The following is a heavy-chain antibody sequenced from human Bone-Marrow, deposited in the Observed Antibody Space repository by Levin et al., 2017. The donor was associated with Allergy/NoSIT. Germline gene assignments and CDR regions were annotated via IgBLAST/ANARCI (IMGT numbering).Heavy chain of an antibody. Sequence: ETLSLTCVASGFTFRNHRMHWVRQAPGKGLVWVSCIESDVSSTSYADSVKGRFTISRDNAKNTVYLQMNSLRVEDTAVYYCARDGDGLGVWGQGTTVIVSS. CDR2: IESDVSST. D-gene: IGHD3-16*01. J-gene: IGHJ6*02. CDR1: GFTFRNHR. V-gene: IGHV3-74*01. CDR3: ARDGDGLGV.